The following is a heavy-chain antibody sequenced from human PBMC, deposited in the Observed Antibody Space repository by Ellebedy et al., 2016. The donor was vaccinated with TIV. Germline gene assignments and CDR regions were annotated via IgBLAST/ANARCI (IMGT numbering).Heavy chain of an antibody. Sequence: KVSXXASGYTFTTYGISWVRQMPGKGLEWMGIMYPGDSDTRYSPSFQGQVTISADKSISTAYLQWSSLKASDTAMYYCARQEGDGYNLYYWGQGTLVTVSS. CDR3: ARQEGDGYNLYY. D-gene: IGHD5-24*01. V-gene: IGHV5-51*01. CDR1: GYTFTTYG. CDR2: MYPGDSDT. J-gene: IGHJ4*02.